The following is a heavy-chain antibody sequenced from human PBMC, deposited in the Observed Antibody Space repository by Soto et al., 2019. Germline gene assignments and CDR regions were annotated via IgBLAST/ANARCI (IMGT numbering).Heavy chain of an antibody. J-gene: IGHJ4*02. V-gene: IGHV3-23*01. CDR2: ISRSGSST. CDR3: AKENGCQLVNLGASGFDS. D-gene: IGHD6-6*01. Sequence: EVQLLESGGGLVQPGGALRLSCAASGFSFSNYAMSWVRQAPGKGLEWVSIISRSGSSTYYTDSLKGRFTISRDNSKNTLFLQMNSLRAEDTAVYYCAKENGCQLVNLGASGFDSWGQGSLVSVSS. CDR1: GFSFSNYA.